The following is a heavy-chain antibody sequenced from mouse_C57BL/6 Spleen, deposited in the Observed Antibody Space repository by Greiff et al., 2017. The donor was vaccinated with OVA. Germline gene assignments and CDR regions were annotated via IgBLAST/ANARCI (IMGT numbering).Heavy chain of an antibody. D-gene: IGHD1-1*02. CDR2: IDPANGNT. Sequence: VQLKQSVAELVRPGASVKLSCTASGFNIKNTYMHWVKQRPEQGLEWIGRIDPANGNTKYAPKFQGKATMTADKSSNTAYLQLSSLTSEDTAIAYCACYSCGGAYYFDYWGQGTTLTVSS. J-gene: IGHJ2*01. CDR3: ACYSCGGAYYFDY. CDR1: GFNIKNTY. V-gene: IGHV14-3*01.